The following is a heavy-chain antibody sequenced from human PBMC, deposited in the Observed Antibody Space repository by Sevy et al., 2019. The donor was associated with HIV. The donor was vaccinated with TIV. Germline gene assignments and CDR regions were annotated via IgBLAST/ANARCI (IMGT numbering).Heavy chain of an antibody. D-gene: IGHD6-13*01. V-gene: IGHV3-74*01. CDR2: INSDGSSP. CDR1: GFTFSSYW. Sequence: GGSLRLSCAASGFTFSSYWMHWVRQAPGKGLVWVSRINSDGSSPSYADSVKGRFTIPRDNAKNTLYLQMNSLSAEDTAVYYCARVTGSSSPDYYYYDMDVWGKGTTVTVSS. J-gene: IGHJ6*03. CDR3: ARVTGSSSPDYYYYDMDV.